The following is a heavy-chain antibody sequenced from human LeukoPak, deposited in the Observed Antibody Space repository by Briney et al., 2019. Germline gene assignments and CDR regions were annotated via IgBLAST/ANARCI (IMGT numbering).Heavy chain of an antibody. J-gene: IGHJ6*02. CDR3: ARDRYCSSTSCYTNPSYYYGMDV. V-gene: IGHV4-34*01. CDR1: GFTFSSYA. D-gene: IGHD2-2*02. CDR2: INHSGST. Sequence: GSLRLSCAASGFTFSSYAMSWVRQPPGKGLEWIGEINHSGSTNYNPSLKSRVTISVDTSKNQFSLKLSSVTAADTAVYYCARDRYCSSTSCYTNPSYYYGMDVWGQGTTVTVSS.